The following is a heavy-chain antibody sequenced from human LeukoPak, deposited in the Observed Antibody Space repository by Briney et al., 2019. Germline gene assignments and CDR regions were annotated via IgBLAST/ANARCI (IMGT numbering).Heavy chain of an antibody. CDR2: ISYSGST. Sequence: SETLSLTCTVSGGSISGYYWTWIRQPPGKGLEWIGYISYSGSTNYNPSLKSRVTISVDTSKKQFSLKPSSVTAADTAVYYCARGGDTPKSWGQGTLVTVSS. J-gene: IGHJ4*02. D-gene: IGHD1-26*01. CDR3: ARGGDTPKS. V-gene: IGHV4-59*01. CDR1: GGSISGYY.